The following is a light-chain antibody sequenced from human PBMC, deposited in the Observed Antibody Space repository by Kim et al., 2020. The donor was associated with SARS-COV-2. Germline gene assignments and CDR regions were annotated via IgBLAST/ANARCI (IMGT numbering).Light chain of an antibody. J-gene: IGKJ2*01. V-gene: IGKV3-20*01. Sequence: EIVLTQSPGTLSLSPGETATLSCRASQTVTSSYLAWYQHKPGQPPRLLIYDSSKRATGIPDRFRGSGSGADFTLTINRLEPEDFAVYFCQQYGNSPQTFGPGTKVDIK. CDR3: QQYGNSPQT. CDR1: QTVTSSY. CDR2: DSS.